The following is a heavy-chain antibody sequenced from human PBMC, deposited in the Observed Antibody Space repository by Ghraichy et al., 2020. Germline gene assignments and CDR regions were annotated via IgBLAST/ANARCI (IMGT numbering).Heavy chain of an antibody. V-gene: IGHV3-74*01. D-gene: IGHD5-24*01. CDR1: GFTFSSYW. Sequence: ESLNISCAASGFTFSSYWMHWVRQAPGKGLVWVSRINSDGSSTSYADSVKGRFTISRDNAKNTLYLQMNSLRAEDTAVYYCARAASGRWRAFDIWGQGTMVTVSS. CDR2: INSDGSST. CDR3: ARAASGRWRAFDI. J-gene: IGHJ3*02.